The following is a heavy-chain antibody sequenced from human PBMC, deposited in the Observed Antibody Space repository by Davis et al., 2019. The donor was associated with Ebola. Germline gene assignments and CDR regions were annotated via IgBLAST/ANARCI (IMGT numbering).Heavy chain of an antibody. J-gene: IGHJ4*02. V-gene: IGHV4-4*07. CDR2: IYTSGST. CDR1: GGSTSSYY. D-gene: IGHD3-10*01. CDR3: ARCGGITMVRGVDYYFDY. Sequence: PSETLSLTCTVSGGSTSSYYWSWIRQPAGKGLEWIGRIYTSGSTNYNPSLKSRVTMSVDTSKNQFSLKLSSVTAADTAVYYCARCGGITMVRGVDYYFDYWGQGTLVTVSS.